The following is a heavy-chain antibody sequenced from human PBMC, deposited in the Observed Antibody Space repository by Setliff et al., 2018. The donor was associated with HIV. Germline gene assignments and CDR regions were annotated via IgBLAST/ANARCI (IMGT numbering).Heavy chain of an antibody. D-gene: IGHD3-10*01. J-gene: IGHJ6*03. CDR3: AAASNRRVRGVNLHYYYYMDV. CDR2: IVVGSYNT. Sequence: SVKVSCKASGFTFTNSAMQWVRQARGQRLEWIGWIVVGSYNTNYAQKFQERVTITRDLSPSTAYMELSSLRSEDTAVYYCAAASNRRVRGVNLHYYYYMDVWGKGTTVTVSS. CDR1: GFTFTNSA. V-gene: IGHV1-58*02.